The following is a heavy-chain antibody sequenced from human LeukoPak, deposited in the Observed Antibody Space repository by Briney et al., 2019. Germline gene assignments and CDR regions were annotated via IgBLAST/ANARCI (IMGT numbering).Heavy chain of an antibody. J-gene: IGHJ4*02. CDR3: ARLLVAQGVEDY. CDR1: GGSISSGGYS. D-gene: IGHD5-12*01. Sequence: KSSETLSLTCAVSGGSISSGGYSWSWIRQPPGKGLEWIGYIYHSGSTNYNPSLKSRVTISVDTSKNQFSLKLSSVTAADTAVYYCARLLVAQGVEDYWGQGTLVTVSS. CDR2: IYHSGST. V-gene: IGHV4-30-2*01.